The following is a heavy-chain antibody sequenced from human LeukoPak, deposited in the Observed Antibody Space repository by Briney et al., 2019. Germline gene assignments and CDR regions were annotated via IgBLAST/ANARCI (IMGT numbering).Heavy chain of an antibody. V-gene: IGHV3-23*01. CDR2: ISGSGGSI. D-gene: IGHD6-6*01. CDR1: GFTFSSYA. J-gene: IGHJ6*03. Sequence: GGSLRLSCAASGFTFSSYAMSWVRQAPGKGLEWISAISGSGGSIYYADSVKGRFTISRDNSKNTLYLQMNSLRAEDTAVYYCASRRGSSSSYYYYYMDVWGKGTTVTVSS. CDR3: ASRRGSSSSYYYYYMDV.